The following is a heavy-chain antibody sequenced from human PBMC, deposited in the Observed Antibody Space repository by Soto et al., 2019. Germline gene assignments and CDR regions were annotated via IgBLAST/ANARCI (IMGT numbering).Heavy chain of an antibody. CDR3: ARDPGAITVAGNFDY. J-gene: IGHJ4*02. CDR1: AFTFSSYA. D-gene: IGHD6-19*01. Sequence: EVQLLESGGGLVQPGGSLRLSCAASAFTFSSYAMSWVRQSPGTGLEWVSGISGSGISTYYADSVKGRFSISRDNSKNTLYLQMDSLRAEDTAVYYCARDPGAITVAGNFDYWGQGTLVNVSS. CDR2: ISGSGIST. V-gene: IGHV3-23*01.